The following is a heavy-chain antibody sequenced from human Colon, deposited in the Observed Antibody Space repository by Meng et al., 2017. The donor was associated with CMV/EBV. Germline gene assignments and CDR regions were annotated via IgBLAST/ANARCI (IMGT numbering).Heavy chain of an antibody. V-gene: IGHV3-74*03. CDR3: VREVTRELRRDFDY. J-gene: IGHJ4*02. D-gene: IGHD3-10*01. CDR2: INRDATTT. CDR1: GFTFSSYW. Sequence: SGFTFSSYWMHWVRQAPGKGLVWVSGINRDATTTMYADSVKGRFTISRDNAKNTLYLQMNGLRAEDTAVYYCVREVTRELRRDFDYWGQGTLVTVSS.